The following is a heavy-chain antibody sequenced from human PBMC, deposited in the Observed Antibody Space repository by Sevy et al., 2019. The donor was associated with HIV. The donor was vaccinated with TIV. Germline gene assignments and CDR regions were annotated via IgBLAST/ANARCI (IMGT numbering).Heavy chain of an antibody. CDR3: ARDGGTMTTPGSFDI. CDR1: GVSISSGAYS. D-gene: IGHD4-17*01. Sequence: SETLSLTCAVSGVSISSGAYSWNWIRQPPGKGLEWIGYIYHTGNTYYNPSLKSRITISLDRSKNQFSVRLSSVTAADTAVYFCARDGGTMTTPGSFDIWGQGTMVTVSS. V-gene: IGHV4-30-2*01. J-gene: IGHJ3*02. CDR2: IYHTGNT.